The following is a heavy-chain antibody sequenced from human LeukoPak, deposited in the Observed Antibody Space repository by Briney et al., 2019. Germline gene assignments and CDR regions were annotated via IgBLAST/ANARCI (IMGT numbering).Heavy chain of an antibody. Sequence: GGSLRLSCAASGFTFSSYAMSWVRQAPGKGLEWVSAISGSGGSTYYADSVKGRFTIPRDNSKNTLYLQMNSLRAEDTAVYYCAVINFDWLPGHFDYWGQGTLVTVSS. D-gene: IGHD3-9*01. CDR2: ISGSGGST. CDR3: AVINFDWLPGHFDY. J-gene: IGHJ4*02. CDR1: GFTFSSYA. V-gene: IGHV3-23*01.